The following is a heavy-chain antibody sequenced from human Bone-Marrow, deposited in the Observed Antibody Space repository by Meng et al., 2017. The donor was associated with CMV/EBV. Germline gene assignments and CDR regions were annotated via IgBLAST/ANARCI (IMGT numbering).Heavy chain of an antibody. D-gene: IGHD3-3*01. CDR3: AREDLVKGRYGMDV. CDR1: GGSISSYY. CDR2: IYYSGST. Sequence: SETLSLTCTVSGGSISSYYWSWIRQPPGKGLEWIGYIYYSGSTNYNPSLKSRVTISVDTSKNQFYLKLSSVTAADTAVYYCAREDLVKGRYGMDVWGQGTTVTVSS. V-gene: IGHV4-59*01. J-gene: IGHJ6*02.